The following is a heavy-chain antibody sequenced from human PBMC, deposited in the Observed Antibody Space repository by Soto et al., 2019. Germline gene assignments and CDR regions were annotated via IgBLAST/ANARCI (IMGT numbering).Heavy chain of an antibody. D-gene: IGHD2-2*01. Sequence: QVHLVQSGAGVKKPGASVKVSCKASGYNFTQYTIHWVRQAPGQRLEWMGWITAGDGKTQYSKKFQTKVTIRSDVSATTVYMDLNSLRSEDTAVYYCARDLYSSSFFWFDAWGRGTLVIVSS. V-gene: IGHV1-3*01. CDR2: ITAGDGKT. J-gene: IGHJ5*02. CDR1: GYNFTQYT. CDR3: ARDLYSSSFFWFDA.